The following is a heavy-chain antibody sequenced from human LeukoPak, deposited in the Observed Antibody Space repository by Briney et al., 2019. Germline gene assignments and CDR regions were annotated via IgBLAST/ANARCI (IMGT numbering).Heavy chain of an antibody. CDR2: ISSSSSYI. CDR1: GFTFSSYS. D-gene: IGHD3-10*01. CDR3: ARDVSVKGPPFQH. Sequence: GGSLRLPCAASGFTFSSYSMNWVRQAPGKGLEWVSSISSSSSYIYYADSVKGRFTISRDNAKNSLYLQMNSLRAEDTAVYYCARDVSVKGPPFQHWGQGTLVTVSS. V-gene: IGHV3-21*01. J-gene: IGHJ1*01.